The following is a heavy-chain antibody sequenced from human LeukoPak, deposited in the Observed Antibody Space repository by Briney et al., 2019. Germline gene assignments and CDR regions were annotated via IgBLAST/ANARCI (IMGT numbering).Heavy chain of an antibody. CDR2: ISSSSSTI. D-gene: IGHD3-16*01. J-gene: IGHJ4*02. CDR3: AREKLGSDY. V-gene: IGHV3-48*01. Sequence: PGGSLRLSCAASEFSFSDYNMNWVRQAPGKGLEWVSYISSSSSTIYYADSVKGRFTISRDNAKNSLYLQMNSLRAEDTAVYYCAREKLGSDYWGQGTLVTVSS. CDR1: EFSFSDYN.